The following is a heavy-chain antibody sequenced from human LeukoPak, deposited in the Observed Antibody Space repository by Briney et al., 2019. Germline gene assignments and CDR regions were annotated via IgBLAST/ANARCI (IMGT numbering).Heavy chain of an antibody. J-gene: IGHJ4*02. Sequence: PGGSLRLSCAASGFTFSIYTMSWVRQAPGKGLEWVSGISGSGGTTRHADSVKGRFTISRDNSKNTLYLQMNSLRAEDTAVYYCAKDRGIVVVPTLFDYWGQGTLVTVSS. CDR2: ISGSGGTT. V-gene: IGHV3-23*01. D-gene: IGHD2-2*01. CDR1: GFTFSIYT. CDR3: AKDRGIVVVPTLFDY.